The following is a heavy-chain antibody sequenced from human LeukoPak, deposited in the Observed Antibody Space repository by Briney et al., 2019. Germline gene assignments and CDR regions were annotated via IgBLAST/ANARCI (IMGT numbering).Heavy chain of an antibody. D-gene: IGHD5-18*01. CDR1: GGSISNGEHY. CDR2: IYYSGNT. J-gene: IGHJ5*01. CDR3: ARVGARGYNYADAHDS. V-gene: IGHV4-30-4*08. Sequence: SETLSLTCPVSGGSISNGEHYWSWIRQPPGKGLEWIGYIYYSGNTYYNPSLKSRVTISVDTSKTQFSLKLSSVTAADTAVYYCARVGARGYNYADAHDSWGQGTLVTVSS.